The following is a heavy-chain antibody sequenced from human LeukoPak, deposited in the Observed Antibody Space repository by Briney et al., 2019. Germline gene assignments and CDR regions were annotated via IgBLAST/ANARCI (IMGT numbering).Heavy chain of an antibody. V-gene: IGHV3-11*04. CDR2: ISSSGSTI. CDR3: ARKNGLDY. Sequence: PSETLSLTCAVYGGSFSGYYMSWIRQAPGKGLEWVSYISSSGSTIYYADSVKGRFTISRDNAKNSLYLQMNSLRAEDTAVYYCARKNGLDYWGQGTLVTVSS. J-gene: IGHJ4*02. CDR1: GGSFSGYY.